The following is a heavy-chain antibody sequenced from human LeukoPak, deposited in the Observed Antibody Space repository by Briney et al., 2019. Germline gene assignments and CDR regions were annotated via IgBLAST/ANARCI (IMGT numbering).Heavy chain of an antibody. CDR1: GFTFSTYG. D-gene: IGHD2-15*01. J-gene: IGHJ4*02. CDR3: ARGQYCSGGSCYLNLDY. Sequence: PWGSLSLSCAASGFTFSTYGMHWVRQAPGKGLEWVAVIWHSGSNKYYADSVQARFTIPRDNSKNTLYVQMDSLRAEDTAVYYCARGQYCSGGSCYLNLDYWGQGGLVT. V-gene: IGHV3-33*01. CDR2: IWHSGSNK.